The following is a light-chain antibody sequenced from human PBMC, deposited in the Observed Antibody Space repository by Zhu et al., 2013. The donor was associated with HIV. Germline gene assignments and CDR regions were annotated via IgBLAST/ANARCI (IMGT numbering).Light chain of an antibody. J-gene: IGKJ2*01. V-gene: IGKV3-20*01. CDR1: QSVGLNY. Sequence: DIVLTQSPGTLSLSPGERATLSCRASQSVGLNYLAWYQQKPGQAPRLLVYGASSRATGIPDRFSGSVSGTDFTLTISRLEPEDFAVYYCQQYGRSPYTFGQGTKVEIK. CDR2: GAS. CDR3: QQYGRSPYT.